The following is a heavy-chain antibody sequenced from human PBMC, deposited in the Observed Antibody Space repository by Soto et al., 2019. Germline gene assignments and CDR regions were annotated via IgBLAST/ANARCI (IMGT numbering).Heavy chain of an antibody. D-gene: IGHD1-1*01. Sequence: EVQLVESGGDLVQPGGSLRLSCAVSGFTFSDHYMDWVRQAPGKGLEWVGRMRNIANSYTTDYAASVKGRFTISRDDSKSSLYLQMNSLKTEDEAMYYCARRRTVTPPADGGSWGQGTLVTVSS. CDR1: GFTFSDHY. V-gene: IGHV3-72*01. CDR2: MRNIANSYTT. CDR3: ARRRTVTPPADGGS. J-gene: IGHJ5*02.